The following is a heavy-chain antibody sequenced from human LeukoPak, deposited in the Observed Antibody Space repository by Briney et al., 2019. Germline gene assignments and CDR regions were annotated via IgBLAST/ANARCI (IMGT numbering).Heavy chain of an antibody. J-gene: IGHJ4*02. Sequence: GGSLRLSCAASGFTFSSYGMHWVRQAPGKGLEWVAVISYDGSNKYYADSVKGRFTISRDNSKNTLYLQMNSLRAEDTAVYYCAKANYDILTGYALLDYWGQGTLVTVSS. CDR3: AKANYDILTGYALLDY. V-gene: IGHV3-30*18. CDR2: ISYDGSNK. D-gene: IGHD3-9*01. CDR1: GFTFSSYG.